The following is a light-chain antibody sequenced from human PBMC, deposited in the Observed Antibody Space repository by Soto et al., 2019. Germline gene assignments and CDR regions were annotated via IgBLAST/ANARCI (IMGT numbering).Light chain of an antibody. CDR2: DVS. J-gene: IGLJ1*01. CDR1: SSDVGGYNY. CDR3: SSYTISSTYV. Sequence: QSALTQPASVSGSPGQSIAISCTGTSSDVGGYNYVSWYQQHAGKAPKLLINDVSNRPSGVSSRFSGSKSGNTASLTISGLQAEDEADYYCSSYTISSTYVFGTGTKVTVL. V-gene: IGLV2-14*01.